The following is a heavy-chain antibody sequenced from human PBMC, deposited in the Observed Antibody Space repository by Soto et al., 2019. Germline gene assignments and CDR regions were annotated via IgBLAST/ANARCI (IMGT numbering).Heavy chain of an antibody. V-gene: IGHV1-69*13. Sequence: SVKVSCKASGGTFSSYAISWVRQAPGQGLEWMGGIIPIFGTANYAQKFQGRVTITADESTSTAYMELSSLRSEDTAVYYCSSVAYCGGDCPSPYWYFDLWGRGTLVTVSS. CDR3: SSVAYCGGDCPSPYWYFDL. J-gene: IGHJ2*01. CDR1: GGTFSSYA. D-gene: IGHD2-21*02. CDR2: IIPIFGTA.